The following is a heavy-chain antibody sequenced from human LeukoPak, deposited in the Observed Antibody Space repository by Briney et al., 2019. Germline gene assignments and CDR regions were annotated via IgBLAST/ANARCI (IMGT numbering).Heavy chain of an antibody. J-gene: IGHJ5*01. CDR2: IYSGGST. Sequence: GGSLRLSCAASGFTVSSNYMSWVRQAPGKGLEWVSVIYSGGSTYYADSVKGRFTISRDNAKNSLYLQMNSLRAEDTAVYYCAREDYYDSGTPSAGFDSWGQRTLVTVSS. CDR1: GFTVSSNY. V-gene: IGHV3-53*01. D-gene: IGHD3-10*01. CDR3: AREDYYDSGTPSAGFDS.